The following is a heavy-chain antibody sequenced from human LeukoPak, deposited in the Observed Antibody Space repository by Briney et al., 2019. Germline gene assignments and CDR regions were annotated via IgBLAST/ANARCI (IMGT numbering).Heavy chain of an antibody. J-gene: IGHJ6*03. CDR2: INHSGST. V-gene: IGHV4-39*07. D-gene: IGHD7-27*01. CDR1: GGSISSSSYY. Sequence: PSETLSLTCTVSGGSISSSSYYWGWIRQPPGKGLEWIGEINHSGSTNYNPSLKSRVTISVDTSKNQFSLKLSSVTAADTAVYYFARLGSPYYYYYIDVWGKGTTVTVSS. CDR3: ARLGSPYYYYYIDV.